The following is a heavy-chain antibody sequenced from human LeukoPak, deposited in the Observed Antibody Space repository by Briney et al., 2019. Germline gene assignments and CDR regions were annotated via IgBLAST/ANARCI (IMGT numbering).Heavy chain of an antibody. CDR3: ASGPYSGYDYPYYFDY. CDR2: IYHSGST. J-gene: IGHJ4*02. Sequence: SETLSLTCTVSGYSISSGYYWGWIRQPPGKGPEWIGSIYHSGSTYYNPSLKSRVTISVDTSKNQFSLKLSSVTAADTAVYYCASGPYSGYDYPYYFDYWGQGTLVTVSS. D-gene: IGHD5-12*01. V-gene: IGHV4-38-2*02. CDR1: GYSISSGYY.